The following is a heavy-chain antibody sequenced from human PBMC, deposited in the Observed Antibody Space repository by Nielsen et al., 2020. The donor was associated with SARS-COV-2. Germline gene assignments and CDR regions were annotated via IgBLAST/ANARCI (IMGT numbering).Heavy chain of an antibody. Sequence: SETLSLTCTVSGGSISSGGYYWSWIRQHPGKGLEWIGYIYYSGSTYYNPSLKSRVTISVDTSKNQFSLKLSSVTAADTAVYYCARVLEVGLERHNAFDIWGQGTTVTVSS. CDR1: GGSISSGGYY. V-gene: IGHV4-31*03. CDR2: IYYSGST. J-gene: IGHJ3*02. D-gene: IGHD1-1*01. CDR3: ARVLEVGLERHNAFDI.